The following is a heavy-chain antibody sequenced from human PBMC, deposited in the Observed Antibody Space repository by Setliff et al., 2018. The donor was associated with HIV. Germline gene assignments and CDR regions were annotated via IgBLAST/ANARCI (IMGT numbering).Heavy chain of an antibody. J-gene: IGHJ4*02. Sequence: RASVKVSCKASGYTFTTYDITWVRQAPGQGLEGMGWTYLGATNYAQRFRDRFTVTTDTSTSTAYMELRGPSPDDTALYFCATGGGQSFDYWGQGTLVTVSS. V-gene: IGHV1-18*01. CDR3: ATGGGQSFDY. CDR2: TYLGAT. CDR1: GYTFTTYD. D-gene: IGHD1-26*01.